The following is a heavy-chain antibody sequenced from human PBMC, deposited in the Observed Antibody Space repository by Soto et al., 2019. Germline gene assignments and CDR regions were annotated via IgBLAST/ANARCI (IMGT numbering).Heavy chain of an antibody. CDR3: AREGIEASGP. Sequence: SETLSLTCTVSGGSISSGGYYWSLIRQHPVKGLECIGYIYYSGSTYYNPSLNSRVTISVDTSKNKFSLKLSSVTAADKAVYYGAREGIEASGPWGQGTMVTVPS. J-gene: IGHJ5*02. D-gene: IGHD6-13*01. V-gene: IGHV4-30-4*08. CDR1: GGSISSGGYY. CDR2: IYYSGST.